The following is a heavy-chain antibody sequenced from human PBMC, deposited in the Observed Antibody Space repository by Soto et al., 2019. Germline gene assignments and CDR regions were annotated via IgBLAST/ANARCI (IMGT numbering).Heavy chain of an antibody. CDR3: ARDRGYIGTLRRPSRPFDF. D-gene: IGHD1-1*01. J-gene: IGHJ3*01. V-gene: IGHV1-69*13. CDR1: GGTFSSYA. CDR2: IIPIFGTA. Sequence: SVKVSSKAPGGTFSSYAISWVRQAPGQGLEWMGGIIPIFGTANYAQKFQGRVTITADESTSTDYMELSSLRSEDTAVYYCARDRGYIGTLRRPSRPFDFWGQG.